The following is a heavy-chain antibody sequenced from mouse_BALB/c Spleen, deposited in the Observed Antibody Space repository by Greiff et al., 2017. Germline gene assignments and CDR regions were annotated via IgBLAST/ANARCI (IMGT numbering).Heavy chain of an antibody. J-gene: IGHJ2*01. Sequence: QVQLQQSGAELAKPGASVKMSCKASGYTFTSYWMHWVKQRPGQGLEWIGYINPSTGYTEYNQKFKDKATLTADKSSSTAYMQLSSLTSEDSAVYYCARRANWDGPLDYWGQGTTLTVSA. V-gene: IGHV1-7*01. CDR3: ARRANWDGPLDY. CDR1: GYTFTSYW. D-gene: IGHD4-1*01. CDR2: INPSTGYT.